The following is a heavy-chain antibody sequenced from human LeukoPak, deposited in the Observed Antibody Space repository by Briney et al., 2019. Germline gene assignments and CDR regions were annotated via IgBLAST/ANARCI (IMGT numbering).Heavy chain of an antibody. J-gene: IGHJ3*02. D-gene: IGHD2-2*02. V-gene: IGHV3-30*18. CDR1: GFTFSSYG. Sequence: GGSLRLSCAASGFTFSSYGMHWVRQAPGKGLEWVAVISYDGSNKYYADSVKGRFTISRDNSKNTLYLQMNSLRAEDTAVYYCAKVIVVVPAAIRSRSPDDAFDIWGQGTMVTVSS. CDR2: ISYDGSNK. CDR3: AKVIVVVPAAIRSRSPDDAFDI.